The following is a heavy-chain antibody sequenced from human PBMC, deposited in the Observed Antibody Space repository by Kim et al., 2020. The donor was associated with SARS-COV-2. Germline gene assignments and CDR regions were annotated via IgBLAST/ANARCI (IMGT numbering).Heavy chain of an antibody. CDR2: IRKKVNSYST. Sequence: GGSLRLSCAASGFTFSDHYMDWVRQAPGKGLEWVGRIRKKVNSYSTEYAASVKGRFTISRDDSKNSLYLQMNSLKTEDTAVYYCARIAAAAENNFDYWGQGTLVTVSS. D-gene: IGHD6-25*01. CDR3: ARIAAAAENNFDY. V-gene: IGHV3-72*01. CDR1: GFTFSDHY. J-gene: IGHJ4*02.